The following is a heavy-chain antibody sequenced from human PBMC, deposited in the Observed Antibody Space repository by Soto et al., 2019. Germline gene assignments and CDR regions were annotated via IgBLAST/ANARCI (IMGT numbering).Heavy chain of an antibody. CDR1: GFTFSSYS. V-gene: IGHV3-21*01. CDR2: VSSSSSYI. CDR3: ARDTYYYDSSGYGY. J-gene: IGHJ4*02. D-gene: IGHD3-22*01. Sequence: EVQLVESGGGLVKPGGSLRLSCAASGFTFSSYSMNWVRQAPGKGLEWVSSVSSSSSYIYYADSVKGRFTISRDNAKNSLYLQMNSLRAEDTAVYYCARDTYYYDSSGYGYWGQGTLVTVSS.